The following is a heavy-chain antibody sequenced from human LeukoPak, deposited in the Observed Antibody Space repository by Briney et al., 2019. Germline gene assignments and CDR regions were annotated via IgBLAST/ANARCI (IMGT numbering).Heavy chain of an antibody. V-gene: IGHV3-33*01. D-gene: IGHD3-22*01. CDR1: GLMFSSHG. CDR3: ARARNNYDSSGYSALDY. CDR2: IWYDGSNE. J-gene: IGHJ4*02. Sequence: GGSLRLSCAASSGLMFSSHGTHLVRQAPGKGLEWVAVIWYDGSNEYYADSVKGRFTISRDNSKNMLYLQMNSLRAEDTAVYYCARARNNYDSSGYSALDYWGQGTLVTVSS.